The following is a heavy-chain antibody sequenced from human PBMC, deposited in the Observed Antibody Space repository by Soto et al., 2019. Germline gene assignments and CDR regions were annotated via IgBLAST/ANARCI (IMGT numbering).Heavy chain of an antibody. CDR2: IYYSGST. J-gene: IGHJ6*03. Sequence: QVQLQESGPGLVKPSQTLSLTCTVSGGSISSGGYYWSWIRQHPGKGLEWIGYIYYSGSTYYTPSLKGRVTISVDTSKNQFSLKLSSVTAADTAVYYCAREGREYCSSTSCLYYYYYYMDVWGKGTTVTVSS. CDR3: AREGREYCSSTSCLYYYYYYMDV. V-gene: IGHV4-31*03. CDR1: GGSISSGGYY. D-gene: IGHD2-2*01.